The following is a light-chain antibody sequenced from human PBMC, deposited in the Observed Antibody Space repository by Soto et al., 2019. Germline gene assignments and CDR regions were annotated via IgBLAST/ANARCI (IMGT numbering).Light chain of an antibody. CDR2: AAS. CDR1: QGISSW. V-gene: IGKV1-12*01. CDR3: QQRSNWPQT. J-gene: IGKJ1*01. Sequence: DIQMTQSPSCVSAPAGDRVTITCRASQGISSWLAWYQQKPGKAPKXMIYAASILQSGVPPRFSGSWSGTDCTLTISSLEPEDVAVYYCQQRSNWPQTLGQGTKVDIK.